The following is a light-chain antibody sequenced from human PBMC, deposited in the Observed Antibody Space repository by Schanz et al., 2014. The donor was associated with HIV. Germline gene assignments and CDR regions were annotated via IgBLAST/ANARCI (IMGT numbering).Light chain of an antibody. CDR1: QSVGGSQ. Sequence: EIVLTQSPGSLSLSPGERATLSCRASQSVGGSQLAWFQLKRGQPPRLLIYATSFRAVGIPDRFSGSGSETDFTLTISGLEPEDFAVYYCQHYGDSRATFGGGTEVDIK. J-gene: IGKJ4*01. V-gene: IGKV3-20*01. CDR2: ATS. CDR3: QHYGDSRAT.